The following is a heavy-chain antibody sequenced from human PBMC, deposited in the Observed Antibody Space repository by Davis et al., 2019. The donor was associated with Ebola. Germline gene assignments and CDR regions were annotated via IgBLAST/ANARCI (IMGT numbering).Heavy chain of an antibody. CDR1: GFTFSSSA. Sequence: GESLKISCAASGFTFSSSAMSWGRQAPGKGLEWVSSIGSGGGSIYYADSVKGRFTISRDNSKNTLYLQMNSLRAEDTAVYYCARGEEVWFGAAAIDYWGQGTPVTVSS. CDR3: ARGEEVWFGAAAIDY. V-gene: IGHV3-23*01. D-gene: IGHD3-10*01. CDR2: IGSGGGSI. J-gene: IGHJ4*02.